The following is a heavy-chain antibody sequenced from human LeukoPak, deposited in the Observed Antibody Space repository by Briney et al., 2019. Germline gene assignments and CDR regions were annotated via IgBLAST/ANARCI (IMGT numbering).Heavy chain of an antibody. CDR2: INPSGGST. J-gene: IGHJ5*02. V-gene: IGHV1-46*01. CDR3: ARDRKSFIAAAATDWFDP. Sequence: GASVKVSCKASGYTFTSYYMHWVRQAPGQGLEWMGIINPSGGSTSYAQKFQGRVTMTRDTSTSTVYMELSSLRSEDTAVYYCARDRKSFIAAAATDWFDPWGQGTLVTVS. D-gene: IGHD6-13*01. CDR1: GYTFTSYY.